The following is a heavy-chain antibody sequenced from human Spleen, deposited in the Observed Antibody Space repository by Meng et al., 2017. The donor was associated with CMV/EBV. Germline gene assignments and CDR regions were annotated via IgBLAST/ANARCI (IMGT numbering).Heavy chain of an antibody. J-gene: IGHJ3*01. CDR3: VRAHDLWTKSAFGF. D-gene: IGHD3-3*01. V-gene: IGHV3-23*01. CDR1: GFTFGHYG. Sequence: GESLKISCVGSGFTFGHYGMSWVRQVPGKGLEWVSTMSASSGDTYYADSVKGRFTISRDNSENTLFLTMNSLRVNDTAVYYCVRAHDLWTKSAFGFWGQGTLVTVSS. CDR2: MSASSGDT.